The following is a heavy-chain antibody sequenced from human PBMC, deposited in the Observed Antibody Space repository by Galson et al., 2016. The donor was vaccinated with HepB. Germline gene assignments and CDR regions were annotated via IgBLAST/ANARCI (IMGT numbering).Heavy chain of an antibody. D-gene: IGHD4-11*01. V-gene: IGHV3-11*06. J-gene: IGHJ5*02. Sequence: SLRLSCAASGFTFSDYYMSWIRQAPGKGLEWVSYISSSSNYINYADSVKGRFTISRDNAKNSLYLQMNSLRAEDTAVYYCARWGSTAYDWFYTWGEGTLVTVSS. CDR2: ISSSSNYI. CDR3: ARWGSTAYDWFYT. CDR1: GFTFSDYY.